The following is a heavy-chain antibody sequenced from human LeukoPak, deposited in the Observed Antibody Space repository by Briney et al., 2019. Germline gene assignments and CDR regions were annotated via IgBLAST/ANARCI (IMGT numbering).Heavy chain of an antibody. Sequence: PGGSLRLSCAASGFTFSTYAVNWVRQAPGKGLEWVSTISGSGGGAYYADSVRGRFTISRDNSKNTLYLQMNSLRAEDTAVYYCAKMAAAPTGGRNWFDPWGQGTLVTASS. J-gene: IGHJ5*02. CDR1: GFTFSTYA. CDR2: ISGSGGGA. V-gene: IGHV3-23*01. D-gene: IGHD6-13*01. CDR3: AKMAAAPTGGRNWFDP.